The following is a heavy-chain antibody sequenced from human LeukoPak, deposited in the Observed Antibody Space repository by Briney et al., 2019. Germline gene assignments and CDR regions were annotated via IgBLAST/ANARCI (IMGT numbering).Heavy chain of an antibody. V-gene: IGHV4-34*01. CDR3: ASRGINYDILTGYYSFDY. Sequence: SETLSLTCAVYGGSFSGYYWSWIRQPPGKGLEWIGEINHSGSTNYNPSLKSRVAISVDTSKNQFSLKLSSVTAADTAVYYCASRGINYDILTGYYSFDYWGQGTLVTVSS. D-gene: IGHD3-9*01. J-gene: IGHJ4*02. CDR1: GGSFSGYY. CDR2: INHSGST.